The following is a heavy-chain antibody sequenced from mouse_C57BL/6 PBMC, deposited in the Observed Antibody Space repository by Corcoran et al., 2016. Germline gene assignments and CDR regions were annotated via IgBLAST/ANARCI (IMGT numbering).Heavy chain of an antibody. CDR3: AREDTTVVATSAMDY. CDR1: GYTFTSYG. V-gene: IGHV1-81*01. Sequence: QVQLQQSGAELARPGASVKLSCNASGYTFTSYGISWVKQRTGQGLEWIGEIYTRSGNTYYNEKFKGKATLTADKSSNTAYMELRSLTSEDSAVYFCAREDTTVVATSAMDYWGQGTSVTVSS. J-gene: IGHJ4*01. CDR2: IYTRSGNT. D-gene: IGHD1-1*01.